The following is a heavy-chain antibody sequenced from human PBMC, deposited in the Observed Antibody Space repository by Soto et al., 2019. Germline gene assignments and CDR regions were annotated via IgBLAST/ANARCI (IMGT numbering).Heavy chain of an antibody. Sequence: EVQLVESGGGLVQPGGSLRLSCEASGFTLSSYSMNWARQAPGQGLEWVSYISSSSSTIYYADSVKGRFTISRDNAKNSLYLQMNSLRDEDTAVYYCARDNPRSSGWEVWVQGTTVTVSS. D-gene: IGHD6-19*01. V-gene: IGHV3-48*02. J-gene: IGHJ6*02. CDR2: ISSSSSTI. CDR1: GFTLSSYS. CDR3: ARDNPRSSGWEV.